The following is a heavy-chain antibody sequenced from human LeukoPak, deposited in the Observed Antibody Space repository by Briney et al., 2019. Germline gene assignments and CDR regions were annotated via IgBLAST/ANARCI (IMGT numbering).Heavy chain of an antibody. J-gene: IGHJ4*02. CDR3: ARGGTAMVRGSGDY. Sequence: ASVKVSCKASGYTLTSYDINWVRQATGQGLEWMGWMNPNSGNTGYAQKFQGRVTITRNTSISTAYMELSSLRSEDTAVYYCARGGTAMVRGSGDYWGQGTLVTVSS. V-gene: IGHV1-8*03. CDR1: GYTLTSYD. CDR2: MNPNSGNT. D-gene: IGHD5-18*01.